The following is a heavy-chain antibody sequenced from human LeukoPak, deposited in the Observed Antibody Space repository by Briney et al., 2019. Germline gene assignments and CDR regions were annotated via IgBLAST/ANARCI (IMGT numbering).Heavy chain of an antibody. CDR2: INHSGST. D-gene: IGHD3-22*01. CDR3: ARESYDSSGYYYNYYYYMDV. J-gene: IGHJ6*03. V-gene: IGHV4-34*01. CDR1: GGSFSGYY. Sequence: SETLSLTCAVYGGSFSGYYWSWIRQPPGKGLEWIGEINHSGSTNYNPSLKSRVTMSVDTSKNQFSLKLSSVTAADTAVYYCARESYDSSGYYYNYYYYMDVWGKGTTVTISS.